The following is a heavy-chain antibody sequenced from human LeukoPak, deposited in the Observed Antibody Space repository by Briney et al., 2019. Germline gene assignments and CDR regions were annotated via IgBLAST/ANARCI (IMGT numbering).Heavy chain of an antibody. CDR3: ATGKGYYGSGSNWFDP. V-gene: IGHV1-24*01. CDR2: FDHEDGET. D-gene: IGHD3-10*01. J-gene: IGHJ5*02. Sequence: ASVKVSCKVSGYTLTELSMHWVRQAPGKGLEWMGGFDHEDGETIYAQKFQGRVTMTEDTSTDTAYMELSSLRSEDTAVYYCATGKGYYGSGSNWFDPWGQGTLVTVSS. CDR1: GYTLTELS.